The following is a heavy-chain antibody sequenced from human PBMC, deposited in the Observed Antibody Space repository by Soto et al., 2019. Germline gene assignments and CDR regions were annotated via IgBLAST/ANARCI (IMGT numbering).Heavy chain of an antibody. J-gene: IGHJ4*02. CDR2: ISYDGSNK. Sequence: QVQLVESGGGVVQPGRSLRLSCAASGFTFSSYAMHWVRQAPGKGLEWVAVISYDGSNKYYADSVKGRFTISRDNSKNTLYLQMNSLRAEDTAVYYCARDPTSTIFGVVTIDYWGQGTLVTVSS. CDR1: GFTFSSYA. CDR3: ARDPTSTIFGVVTIDY. D-gene: IGHD3-3*01. V-gene: IGHV3-30-3*01.